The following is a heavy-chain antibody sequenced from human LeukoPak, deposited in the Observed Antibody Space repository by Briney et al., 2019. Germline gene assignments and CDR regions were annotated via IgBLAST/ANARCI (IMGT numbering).Heavy chain of an antibody. CDR2: ISSSGSTI. Sequence: GGSLRLSCAASGFTFSSYEMNWVRQAPGKGLEWVSYISSSGSTIYYADSVKGRFTISRDNAKNSLYLQMNSLRAEDTAVYYRASFFSPISLDWLHQGYYGMDVWGQGTTVTVSS. J-gene: IGHJ6*02. CDR1: GFTFSSYE. CDR3: ASFFSPISLDWLHQGYYGMDV. V-gene: IGHV3-48*03. D-gene: IGHD3-9*01.